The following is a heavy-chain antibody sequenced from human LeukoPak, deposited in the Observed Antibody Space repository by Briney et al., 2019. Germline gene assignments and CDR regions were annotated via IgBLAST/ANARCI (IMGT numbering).Heavy chain of an antibody. J-gene: IGHJ6*02. D-gene: IGHD3-22*01. V-gene: IGHV4-59*01. CDR2: IYYSGST. CDR1: GGSISSYY. Sequence: SETLSLTCTVSGGSISSYYWSWIRQPPGKGLEWIGYIYYSGSTNYNPSLKSRVTISVDTSKNQFSLKLSSVTAADTAVYYCARVYYDSSAYYRYGMDVWGQGTTVTVSS. CDR3: ARVYYDSSAYYRYGMDV.